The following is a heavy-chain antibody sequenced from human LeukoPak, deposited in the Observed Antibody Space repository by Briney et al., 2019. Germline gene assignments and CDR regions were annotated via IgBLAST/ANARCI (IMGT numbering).Heavy chain of an antibody. J-gene: IGHJ4*02. Sequence: GRSLRLSCAASGFTFSSYAMHWVRQAPGKGLEWVAVISYDGSNKYYADSVKGRFTISRDNSKNTLYLQMNSLRAEDTAVYYCARAAYYDILTGYSDGGFGDYWGQGTLVTVSS. CDR3: ARAAYYDILTGYSDGGFGDY. D-gene: IGHD3-9*01. CDR1: GFTFSSYA. V-gene: IGHV3-30*04. CDR2: ISYDGSNK.